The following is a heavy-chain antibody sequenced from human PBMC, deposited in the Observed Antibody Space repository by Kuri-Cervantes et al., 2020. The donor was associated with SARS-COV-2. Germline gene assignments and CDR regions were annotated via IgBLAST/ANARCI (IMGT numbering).Heavy chain of an antibody. CDR1: GYTFTTYG. Sequence: ASVKVSCKASGYTFTTYGISWVRQAPGQGLEWMGWISASNGNTNYAQKLQGRVTMTTDTSTSTAYMELRSLRSDDTAVYYCARDFWSGYYMSYYFDYWGQGTLVTVSS. D-gene: IGHD3-3*01. CDR3: ARDFWSGYYMSYYFDY. V-gene: IGHV1-18*01. J-gene: IGHJ4*02. CDR2: ISASNGNT.